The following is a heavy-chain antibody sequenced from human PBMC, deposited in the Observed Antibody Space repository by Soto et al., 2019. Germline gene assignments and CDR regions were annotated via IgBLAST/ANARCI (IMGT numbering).Heavy chain of an antibody. J-gene: IGHJ6*02. CDR1: GGSFSGYY. Sequence: PSETLSLTCAVYGGSFSGYYWSWIRQPPGKGLEWIGEINHSGSTNYNPSLKSRATISVDTSKNQFSLKLSSVTAADTAVYYCARPTRQWLGLRYYYGMDVWGQGTTVTVS. CDR3: ARPTRQWLGLRYYYGMDV. D-gene: IGHD6-19*01. V-gene: IGHV4-34*01. CDR2: INHSGST.